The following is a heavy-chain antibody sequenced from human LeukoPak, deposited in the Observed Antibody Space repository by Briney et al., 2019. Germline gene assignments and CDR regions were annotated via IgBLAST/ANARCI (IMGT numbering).Heavy chain of an antibody. CDR3: ARGSGTIFGVVIRATLDY. CDR1: GGSFSGYY. CDR2: INHSGST. D-gene: IGHD3-3*01. J-gene: IGHJ4*02. V-gene: IGHV4-34*01. Sequence: SETLSLTCAVYGGSFSGYYWSWIRQPPGKGLEWIGEINHSGSTNYNPSLKSRVTISVDTSKYQFSLKLSSVTAADTAVYYCARGSGTIFGVVIRATLDYWGQGTLVTVSS.